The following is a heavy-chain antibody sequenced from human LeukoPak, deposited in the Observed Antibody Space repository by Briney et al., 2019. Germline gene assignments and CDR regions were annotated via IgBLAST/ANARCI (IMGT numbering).Heavy chain of an antibody. D-gene: IGHD1-1*01. J-gene: IGHJ4*02. CDR1: GFSFSNYV. CDR2: IGGNGANI. V-gene: IGHV3-23*01. CDR3: AHSRDGNFDY. Sequence: PGGSLRLSCIASGFSFSNYVMNWVRQAPGEGLQWVSAIGGNGANIYYADSVKGRFTTSRDNSKNSLYLEMNSLRADDTAIYYCAHSRDGNFDYWGQGTLVTVSS.